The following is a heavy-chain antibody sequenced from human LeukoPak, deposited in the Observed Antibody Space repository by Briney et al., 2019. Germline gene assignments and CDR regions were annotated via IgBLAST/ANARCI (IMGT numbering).Heavy chain of an antibody. D-gene: IGHD3-22*01. Sequence: AASVKVSCKASGYTFTSYGISWVRQAPGQGLEWMGWISAYNGNTNYAQKLQGRVTMTTDTSTSTAYMELRSLRSDDSAVYYCATDLASSGYYVDKSFDYWGQGTLVTVSS. CDR3: ATDLASSGYYVDKSFDY. V-gene: IGHV1-18*01. CDR2: ISAYNGNT. J-gene: IGHJ4*02. CDR1: GYTFTSYG.